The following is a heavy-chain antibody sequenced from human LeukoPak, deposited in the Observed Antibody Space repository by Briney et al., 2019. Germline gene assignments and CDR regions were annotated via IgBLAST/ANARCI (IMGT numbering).Heavy chain of an antibody. CDR1: GDSISSGDYY. J-gene: IGHJ3*02. V-gene: IGHV4-61*02. CDR3: ARGPYSYDSSGAFDI. Sequence: TLSLTCTVSGDSISSGDYYWSWIRQPAGKGLEWIGRISSSGSTNYNPSLKSRVTISVDTSKNQFSLKLSSVTAADTAVYFCARGPYSYDSSGAFDIWGQGTMVTVSS. D-gene: IGHD3-22*01. CDR2: ISSSGST.